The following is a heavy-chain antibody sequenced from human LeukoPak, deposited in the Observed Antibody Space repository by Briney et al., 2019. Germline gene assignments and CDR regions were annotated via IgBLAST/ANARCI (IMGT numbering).Heavy chain of an antibody. CDR2: INSDGSST. J-gene: IGHJ6*03. Sequence: PGGSLGLSCAASGFTFSSYWMHWVRQAPGKGLVWVSRINSDGSSTSYADSVKGRFTISRDNAKNTLYLQMNSLRAEDTAVYYCASSGGSYYYYYMDVWGKGTTVTVSS. V-gene: IGHV3-74*01. D-gene: IGHD3-16*01. CDR3: ASSGGSYYYYYMDV. CDR1: GFTFSSYW.